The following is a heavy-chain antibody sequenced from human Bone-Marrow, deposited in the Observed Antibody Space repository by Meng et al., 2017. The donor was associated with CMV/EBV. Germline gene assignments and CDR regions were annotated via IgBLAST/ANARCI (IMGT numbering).Heavy chain of an antibody. Sequence: SLKISCAASGFTFDEYAMHWVRQAPGKGLEWVSGITWNSGGIVYADSVKGRFTISRDNARRSPFLQMNGLRAEDTAWYYCAKGGGGGIPAALSYWGQGTLVTVSS. D-gene: IGHD2-2*01. CDR3: AKGGGGGIPAALSY. CDR1: GFTFDEYA. CDR2: ITWNSGGI. V-gene: IGHV3-9*01. J-gene: IGHJ4*01.